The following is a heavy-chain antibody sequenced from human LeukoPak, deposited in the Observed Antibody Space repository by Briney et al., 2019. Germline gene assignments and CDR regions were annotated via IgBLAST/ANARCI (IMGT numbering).Heavy chain of an antibody. CDR3: ARGWLAETTVVTPYNY. J-gene: IGHJ4*02. CDR2: ITPIFGTA. CDR1: GYTFTGYY. V-gene: IGHV1-69*13. D-gene: IGHD4-23*01. Sequence: SVKVSCKASGYTFTGYYMHWVRQAPGQGLEWMGGITPIFGTAKYAQKFQGRVTITAVESMSTAYMELSSLRSEDTAVYYCARGWLAETTVVTPYNYWGQGTLVTVSS.